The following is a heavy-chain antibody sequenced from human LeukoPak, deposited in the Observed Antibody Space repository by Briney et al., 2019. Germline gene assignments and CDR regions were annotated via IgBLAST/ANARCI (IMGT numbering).Heavy chain of an antibody. CDR2: IKQDGSET. Sequence: GGSLRLSCAVSRINFNSYWTTWVRQAPGKGLEWVANIKQDGSETYYMDSVKGRFSISRDNAKNSLYLQMNSLRAEDTAVYYCARALSDFWTGYFFDSWGQGTLVTVSS. V-gene: IGHV3-7*01. D-gene: IGHD3/OR15-3a*01. CDR1: RINFNSYW. J-gene: IGHJ4*02. CDR3: ARALSDFWTGYFFDS.